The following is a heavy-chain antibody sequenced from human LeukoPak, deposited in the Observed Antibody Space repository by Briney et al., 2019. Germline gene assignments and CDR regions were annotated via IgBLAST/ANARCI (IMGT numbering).Heavy chain of an antibody. Sequence: SETLSLTCAVYGGSFSDDYWTWIRQPPRKGLEWIGEINHSGSTNYKSSLKSRVTISVDTSKNQFSLKLSSVTAADTAVYYCARASPVALDVWGQGTVVTVSS. J-gene: IGHJ3*01. CDR1: GGSFSDDY. CDR3: ARASPVALDV. D-gene: IGHD6-6*01. V-gene: IGHV4-34*01. CDR2: INHSGST.